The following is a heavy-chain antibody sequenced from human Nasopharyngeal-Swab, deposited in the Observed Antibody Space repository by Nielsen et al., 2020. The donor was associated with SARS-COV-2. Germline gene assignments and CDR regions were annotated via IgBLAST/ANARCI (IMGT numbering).Heavy chain of an antibody. CDR2: ISYDGSNE. Sequence: GESLKISCAASGFTFSNSGMDWVRQDPGKGLEWVAVISYDGSNEYYGDSVKGRFTISRDNSKNTLYLQMNSLRVDDTAVYYCAKDVHADYGGIDYWGQGILVTVSS. D-gene: IGHD4/OR15-4a*01. J-gene: IGHJ4*02. CDR3: AKDVHADYGGIDY. CDR1: GFTFSNSG. V-gene: IGHV3-30*18.